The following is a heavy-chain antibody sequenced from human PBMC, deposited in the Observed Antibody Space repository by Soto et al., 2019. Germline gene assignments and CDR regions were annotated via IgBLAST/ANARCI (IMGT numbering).Heavy chain of an antibody. V-gene: IGHV4-59*01. CDR2: IYYSGGT. Sequence: SETLSLTCTVSGGSISSYYWSWIRQPPGKGLEWIGYIYYSGGTNYNPSLKSRVTISVDTSKNQFSLKLSSVTAADTAVYYCGRDLRGGDPDYDYVWGSYRRDDPRFDYYYYYGMDVWGEGTTVTVAS. CDR3: GRDLRGGDPDYDYVWGSYRRDDPRFDYYYYYGMDV. D-gene: IGHD3-16*02. J-gene: IGHJ6*04. CDR1: GGSISSYY.